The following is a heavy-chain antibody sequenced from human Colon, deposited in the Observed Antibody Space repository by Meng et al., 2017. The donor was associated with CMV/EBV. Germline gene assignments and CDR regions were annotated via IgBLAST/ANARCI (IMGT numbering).Heavy chain of an antibody. J-gene: IGHJ4*02. Sequence: GESLKISCGASGFIFGGYGMSWVLQAPGKGLEWVSGLNWNGDATGYADSVKGRFTIFRDNAKNFLYLLMNSLRVEGTALYYCAREGYCSSSTCYEASSPDFWGQGIQVTVSS. CDR3: AREGYCSSSTCYEASSPDF. V-gene: IGHV3-20*04. CDR1: GFIFGGYG. D-gene: IGHD2-2*01. CDR2: LNWNGDAT.